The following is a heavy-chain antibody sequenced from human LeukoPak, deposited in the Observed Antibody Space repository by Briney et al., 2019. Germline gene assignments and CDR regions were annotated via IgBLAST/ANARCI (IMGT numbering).Heavy chain of an antibody. CDR2: IKSDGSST. CDR1: GFTFSNYW. V-gene: IGHV3-74*01. J-gene: IGHJ4*02. D-gene: IGHD6-19*01. CDR3: VRVTTVAGNNPLNY. Sequence: GGSLRLSCAASGFTFSNYWMHWVRQAPGKGLVWVSRIKSDGSSTTYADSVKGRFTTSRDNAKNMVYMQMNSLSAEDRALYYCVRVTTVAGNNPLNYWGQGTLVTVSS.